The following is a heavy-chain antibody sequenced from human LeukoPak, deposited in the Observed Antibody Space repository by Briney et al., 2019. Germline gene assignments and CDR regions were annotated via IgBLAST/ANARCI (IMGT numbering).Heavy chain of an antibody. J-gene: IGHJ4*02. Sequence: GGSLRLSCAASGFTFDDYGMSWVRQAPGKGLEWVSGINWNGGSTGYADSVKGRFTISRDNSKNTLYLQMNSLRAEDTAVYYCAKGRGWLQFFDYWGQGTLVTVSS. CDR3: AKGRGWLQFFDY. CDR1: GFTFDDYG. CDR2: INWNGGST. V-gene: IGHV3-20*04. D-gene: IGHD5-24*01.